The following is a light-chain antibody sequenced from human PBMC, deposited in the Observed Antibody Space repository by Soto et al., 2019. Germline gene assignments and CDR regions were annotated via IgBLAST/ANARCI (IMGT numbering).Light chain of an antibody. Sequence: EIVMTQSPATLSVSPGERATLSCRASQSGNNNLAWYQQKPGQAPRLLIYDASTRATGIPARFSGSGSGTDCTLTISSRQSEDFAVYYCQQYNNWPLTFGGGTKVDIK. CDR3: QQYNNWPLT. CDR2: DAS. J-gene: IGKJ4*01. V-gene: IGKV3-15*01. CDR1: QSGNNN.